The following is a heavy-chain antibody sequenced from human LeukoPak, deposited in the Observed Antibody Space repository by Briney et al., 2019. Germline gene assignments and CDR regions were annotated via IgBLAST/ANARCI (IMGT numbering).Heavy chain of an antibody. J-gene: IGHJ3*02. CDR2: ISSSGSTI. CDR1: GFTFSDYY. V-gene: IGHV3-11*01. D-gene: IGHD3-22*01. CDR3: AREHSSGYYFDAFDI. Sequence: GGSLRLSCAASGFTFSDYYMSWIRQAPGKGLEWVSYISSSGSTIYYADSVKGRFTIPRDNAENSLYLQMNSLRAEDTAVYYCAREHSSGYYFDAFDIWGQGTMVTVSS.